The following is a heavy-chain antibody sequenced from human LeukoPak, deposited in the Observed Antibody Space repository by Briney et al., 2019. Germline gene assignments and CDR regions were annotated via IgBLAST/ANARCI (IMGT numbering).Heavy chain of an antibody. D-gene: IGHD6-13*01. V-gene: IGHV3-30*03. Sequence: PGRSLRLSCAASGFTFSSYGMHWVRQAPGKGLEWVAVISYDGSNKYYADSVKGRFTISRDNSKNTLYLQMGSLRAEDMAVYYCARGRSSSWSHNWFDPWGQGTLVTVSS. CDR2: ISYDGSNK. J-gene: IGHJ5*02. CDR1: GFTFSSYG. CDR3: ARGRSSSWSHNWFDP.